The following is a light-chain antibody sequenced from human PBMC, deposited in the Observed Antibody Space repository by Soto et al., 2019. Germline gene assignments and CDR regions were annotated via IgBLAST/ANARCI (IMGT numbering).Light chain of an antibody. CDR3: QHYNSYSEA. Sequence: DIQMTQSPSILSASVGDRVTITCRASQSISSWLAWYQQKPGKAPNLLIYDASTLHSGVPSRFSGGGSGTEFTLTISSLQPDDFATYYCQHYNSYSEAFGQGTKVDIK. CDR2: DAS. J-gene: IGKJ1*01. V-gene: IGKV1-5*01. CDR1: QSISSW.